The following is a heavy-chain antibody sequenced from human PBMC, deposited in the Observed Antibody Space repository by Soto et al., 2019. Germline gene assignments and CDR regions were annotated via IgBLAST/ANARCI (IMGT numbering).Heavy chain of an antibody. D-gene: IGHD2-15*01. V-gene: IGHV3-23*01. J-gene: IGHJ6*02. CDR3: AKDRAWDIVVVVAARVFHCYGMDV. CDR2: ISGSGGST. CDR1: GFTFSSYA. Sequence: GGSLRLSCAASGFTFSSYAMSWVRQAPGKGLEWVSGISGSGGSTYYAESVKGRFTISRDNSKNTLYLQMNSLRAEDTAVYYYAKDRAWDIVVVVAARVFHCYGMDVWGQGTTVTVSS.